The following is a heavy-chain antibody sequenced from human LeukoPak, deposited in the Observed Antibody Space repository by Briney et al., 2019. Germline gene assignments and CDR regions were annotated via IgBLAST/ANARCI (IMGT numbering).Heavy chain of an antibody. D-gene: IGHD2-2*01. V-gene: IGHV1-8*03. CDR3: ARHRWRRLGYCSSTSCRTATYYFDY. CDR2: MNPNSGNT. Sequence: ASVKVSCKASGYTFTSYDINWVRQATGQGLEWMGWMNPNSGNTGYAQKFQGRVTITRNTSISTAYMELSSLRSEDTAVYYCARHRWRRLGYCSSTSCRTATYYFDYWGQGTLVTVSS. CDR1: GYTFTSYD. J-gene: IGHJ4*02.